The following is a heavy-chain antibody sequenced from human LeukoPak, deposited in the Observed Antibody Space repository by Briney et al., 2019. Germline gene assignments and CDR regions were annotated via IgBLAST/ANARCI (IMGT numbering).Heavy chain of an antibody. D-gene: IGHD3-9*01. V-gene: IGHV4-34*01. Sequence: SETLSLTCTVSGGSISGYYWSWIRQPPGKGLEWIGEINHSGSTNYNPSLKSRITISVDTSKNQFSLKLSSVTAADTAVYYCARGPWLVYWGQGTLVTVSS. J-gene: IGHJ4*02. CDR3: ARGPWLVY. CDR2: INHSGST. CDR1: GGSISGYY.